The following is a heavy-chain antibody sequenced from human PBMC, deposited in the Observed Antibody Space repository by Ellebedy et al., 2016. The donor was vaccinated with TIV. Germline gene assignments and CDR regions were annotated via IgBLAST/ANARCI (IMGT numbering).Heavy chain of an antibody. CDR1: GYSFTSYW. D-gene: IGHD3-10*01. Sequence: GESLKISCTGSGYSFTSYWIGWVRQMPGKGLEWMGIIYPGDSDTRYSPSFQGQVTISADKSISTAYLQWSSLKASATAMYYCARQPRITMVRGFIIKAGGWFDPWGQGTLVTVSS. CDR3: ARQPRITMVRGFIIKAGGWFDP. J-gene: IGHJ5*02. CDR2: IYPGDSDT. V-gene: IGHV5-51*01.